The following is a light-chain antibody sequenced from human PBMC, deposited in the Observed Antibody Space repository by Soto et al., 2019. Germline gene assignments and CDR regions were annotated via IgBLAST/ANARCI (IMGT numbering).Light chain of an antibody. Sequence: QSVLTQPPSVSGAPGQRVTISCTESSSNIGAGYDVHWYQQLPGTAPKLLIYGNSNRPSGVPDRFSGSKSGTSASLAITGLQAEDEADYYCQSYDSSLSGSMFGRGTKLTVL. CDR1: SSNIGAGYD. J-gene: IGLJ3*02. V-gene: IGLV1-40*01. CDR2: GNS. CDR3: QSYDSSLSGSM.